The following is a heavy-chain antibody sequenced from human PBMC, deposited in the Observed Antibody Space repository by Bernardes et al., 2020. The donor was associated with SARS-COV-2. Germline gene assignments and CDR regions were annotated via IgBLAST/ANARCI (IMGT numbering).Heavy chain of an antibody. CDR2: VNPNSGGA. D-gene: IGHD2-21*01. Sequence: ASVKVSCKASGYTFTDYYMHWVRQAPGQGLEWMGWVNPNSGGADYAQRFQGRVTMTRDSSISTAYMELNRLTSDDTAVYYCARVRGDLAAFDFWGPGTMVTVSS. CDR1: GYTFTDYY. V-gene: IGHV1-2*02. CDR3: ARVRGDLAAFDF. J-gene: IGHJ3*01.